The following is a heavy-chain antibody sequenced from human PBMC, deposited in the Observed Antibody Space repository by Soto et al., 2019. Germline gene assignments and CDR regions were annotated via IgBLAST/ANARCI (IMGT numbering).Heavy chain of an antibody. V-gene: IGHV4-59*01. CDR3: AGYHDSSGYYDY. D-gene: IGHD3-22*01. Sequence: SETLSLTCTVSGGSTSNYYWSWIRQPPGKGLEWIGYIYYSGSTNYNPSLKSRVIISVDTSKNQFSLKLTSVTAADTAVYYCAGYHDSSGYYDYWGQGTLVTVSS. CDR2: IYYSGST. J-gene: IGHJ4*02. CDR1: GGSTSNYY.